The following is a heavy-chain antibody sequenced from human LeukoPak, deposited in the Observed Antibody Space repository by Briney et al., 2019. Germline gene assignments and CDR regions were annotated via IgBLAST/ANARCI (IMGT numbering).Heavy chain of an antibody. CDR1: GGSFSGYY. CDR2: INHSGST. J-gene: IGHJ4*02. V-gene: IGHV4-34*01. D-gene: IGHD3-22*01. CDR3: ARRAQYYYDSSGYPY. Sequence: SETLSLTCAVNGGSFSGYYWSWIRQPPGKGLEWIGEINHSGSTNYNPSLRSRVTISVDTSKNQFSLKLSSVTAADTAVYYCARRAQYYYDSSGYPYWGQGTLVTVSS.